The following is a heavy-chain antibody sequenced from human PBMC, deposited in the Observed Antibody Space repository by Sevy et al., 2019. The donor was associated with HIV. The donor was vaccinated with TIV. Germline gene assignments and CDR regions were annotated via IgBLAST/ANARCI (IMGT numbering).Heavy chain of an antibody. D-gene: IGHD2-2*01. CDR3: ARTYCSSTSCYVRSAFDI. CDR1: GYSFTSYW. V-gene: IGHV5-51*01. J-gene: IGHJ3*02. CDR2: IYPGDSDT. Sequence: GESLKISCKGSGYSFTSYWIGWVRQMPGKRLEWMGIIYPGDSDTRYSPSFQGQVTISADKSISTAYLQWSSLKASDTAMYYCARTYCSSTSCYVRSAFDIWGQRTMVTVSS.